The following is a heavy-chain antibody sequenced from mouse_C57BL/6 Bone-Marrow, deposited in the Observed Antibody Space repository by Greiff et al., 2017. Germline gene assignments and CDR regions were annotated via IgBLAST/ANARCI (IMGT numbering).Heavy chain of an antibody. V-gene: IGHV1-55*01. CDR1: GYTFTSYW. Sequence: QVQLQQPGAELVKPGASVKMSCKASGYTFTSYWITWVKQRPGQGLEWIGDIYPGSGSTNYNEKFKSKATLTVDTSSSTAYMQLSSLTSEDSAVYYCARYPYYGSSGYYAMDYWGQGTSVTVSS. D-gene: IGHD1-1*01. J-gene: IGHJ4*01. CDR2: IYPGSGST. CDR3: ARYPYYGSSGYYAMDY.